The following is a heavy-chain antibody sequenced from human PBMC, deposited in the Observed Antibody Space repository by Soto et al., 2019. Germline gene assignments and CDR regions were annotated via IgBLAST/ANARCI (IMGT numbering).Heavy chain of an antibody. J-gene: IGHJ4*02. D-gene: IGHD3-22*01. V-gene: IGHV1-8*01. Sequence: ASVKVSCKASGYTFTIYDINWVRQATGQGLEWMGWMNPNSGNTGYAQKFQGRVTMTRNTSISTAYMELSSLRSEDTAVYYCARVPLNSYYYDSSGYSGYWGQGTLVTVSS. CDR2: MNPNSGNT. CDR3: ARVPLNSYYYDSSGYSGY. CDR1: GYTFTIYD.